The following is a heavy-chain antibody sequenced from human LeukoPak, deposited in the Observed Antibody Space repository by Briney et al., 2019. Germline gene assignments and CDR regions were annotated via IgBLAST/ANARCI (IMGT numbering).Heavy chain of an antibody. CDR3: AKMKSSGGGHFDY. CDR1: GFPFSRYW. D-gene: IGHD2-15*01. J-gene: IGHJ4*02. CDR2: IKPDGSEK. V-gene: IGHV3-7*05. Sequence: GGSLRLSCAASGFPFSRYWMSWVRQAPGKGLEWVANIKPDGSEKHYVDSVKGRFTFSRDNAKNSLYLQMNSLRAEDTAVYYCAKMKSSGGGHFDYWGQGTLVTVSS.